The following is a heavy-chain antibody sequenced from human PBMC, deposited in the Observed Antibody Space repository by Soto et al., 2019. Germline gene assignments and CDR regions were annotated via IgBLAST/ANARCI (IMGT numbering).Heavy chain of an antibody. Sequence: QVHLVESGGGVVQPGRSLRLSCPTSGFTFSSYGMHWVRQAPGKGLEWVTLISYDGTDKYYADFVQGRFTVSRDNSKDTLYLQMNSLRADDTAVYYCAKGGTMVATYFDYWGQGTVVTVSS. J-gene: IGHJ4*02. CDR2: ISYDGTDK. D-gene: IGHD3-10*01. V-gene: IGHV3-30*18. CDR1: GFTFSSYG. CDR3: AKGGTMVATYFDY.